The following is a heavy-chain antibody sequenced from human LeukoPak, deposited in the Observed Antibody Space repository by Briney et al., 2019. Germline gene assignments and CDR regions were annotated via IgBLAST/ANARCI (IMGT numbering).Heavy chain of an antibody. CDR2: IYYSGST. D-gene: IGHD5-18*01. CDR3: ARAALDTAMALFDY. CDR1: GGSISSSSYY. Sequence: PSETLSLTCTVSGGSISSSSYYWGWIRQPPGKGLEWFGSIYYSGSTYYNPSLKSRVTISVDTSKNQFSLKLSSVTAADTAVYYCARAALDTAMALFDYWGQGTLVTVSS. J-gene: IGHJ4*02. V-gene: IGHV4-39*07.